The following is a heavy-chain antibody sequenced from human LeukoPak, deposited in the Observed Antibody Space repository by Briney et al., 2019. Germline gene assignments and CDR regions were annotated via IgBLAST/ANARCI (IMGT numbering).Heavy chain of an antibody. V-gene: IGHV5-51*01. CDR1: GYSFTNYW. D-gene: IGHD2-2*01. CDR3: ASQDCSRTYGSCAFDI. CDR2: IYPSDSDT. Sequence: GESLKISCKGSGYSFTNYWIGWVRQMPGKGLEWMGIIYPSDSDTKYSPSFQGQVTISADKSISTAYLQWSSLKVSDTAMYYCASQDCSRTYGSCAFDIWGQGTMVTVSS. J-gene: IGHJ3*02.